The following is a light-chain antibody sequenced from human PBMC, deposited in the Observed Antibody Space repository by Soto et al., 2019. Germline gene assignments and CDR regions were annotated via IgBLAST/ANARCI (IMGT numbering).Light chain of an antibody. J-gene: IGKJ2*01. CDR2: DAS. CDR3: HQYNTYSNT. CDR1: RSIASW. Sequence: DVQMTQSPSTLSASVGDRVTVTCRASRSIASWLAWYQQKPGKAPNLLIYDASRLESGVPARFSGSGSGTEFTLTTSSLQPDDSATYYPHQYNTYSNTFLQGTK. V-gene: IGKV1-5*01.